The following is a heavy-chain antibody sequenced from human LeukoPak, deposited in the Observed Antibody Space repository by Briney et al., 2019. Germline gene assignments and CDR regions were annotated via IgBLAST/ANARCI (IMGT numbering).Heavy chain of an antibody. J-gene: IGHJ4*02. D-gene: IGHD3-10*01. V-gene: IGHV4-39*01. CDR1: GGSISSSSYY. CDR3: AKLAKYFYGSETFYFFEH. Sequence: SETLSLTCTVSGGSISSSSYYWGWIRQPPGKGLEWIGTIYYSGSTYYNPSLKSRVTIFVDTSKNQFSLKLSSVTAADTAVYYCAKLAKYFYGSETFYFFEHWGQGTPVTASS. CDR2: IYYSGST.